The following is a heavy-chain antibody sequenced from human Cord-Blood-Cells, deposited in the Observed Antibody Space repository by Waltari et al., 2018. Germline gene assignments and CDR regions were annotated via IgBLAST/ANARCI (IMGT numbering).Heavy chain of an antibody. D-gene: IGHD1-1*01. CDR2: IIPILGIA. J-gene: IGHJ2*01. CDR3: ARETNTWYFDL. Sequence: QVQLVQSGAEVKKPGSSVKVSCNASGGTFRSYAISWVRQDPGHGLEWMGMIIPILGIANYAQKFQGRVTITADKSTSTAYMELSSLRSEDTAVYYCARETNTWYFDLWGRGTLVTVSS. CDR1: GGTFRSYA. V-gene: IGHV1-69*09.